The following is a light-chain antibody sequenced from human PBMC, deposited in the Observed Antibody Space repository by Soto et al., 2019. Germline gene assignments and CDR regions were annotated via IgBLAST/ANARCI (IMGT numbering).Light chain of an antibody. J-gene: IGKJ3*01. CDR2: DAS. CDR1: QDISNY. V-gene: IGKV1-33*01. Sequence: DIQMTQSPSSLSASVGDRVTITCQASQDISNYLSWYQQKPGKAPKLLIYDASNLEAGVPSRFGGSGSGTDFTFTISSLHPEDVATYYCQQYDDFPFTFGPGTKVDFK. CDR3: QQYDDFPFT.